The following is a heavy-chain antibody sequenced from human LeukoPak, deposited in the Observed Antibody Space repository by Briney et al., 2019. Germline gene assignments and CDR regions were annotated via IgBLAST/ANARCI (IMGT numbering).Heavy chain of an antibody. J-gene: IGHJ3*02. CDR1: GGSISSYY. D-gene: IGHD3-3*01. CDR2: IYTSGST. CDR3: ARDWVGVTIFGVVTIPATPGDDAFDI. Sequence: SETLSLTCTVSGGSISSYYWSWIRQPAGKGLEWIGRIYTSGSTNYNPSLKSRVTMSVDTSKNQFSLKLSSVTAADTAVYYCARDWVGVTIFGVVTIPATPGDDAFDIWGQGTMVTVSS. V-gene: IGHV4-4*07.